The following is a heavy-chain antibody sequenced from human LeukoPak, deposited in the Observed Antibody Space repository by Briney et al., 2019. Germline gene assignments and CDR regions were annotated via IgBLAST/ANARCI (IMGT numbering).Heavy chain of an antibody. Sequence: SETLSLTCTVSGGSISSYYWNWIRQPPGEGLEWIGYIYYTGSSNYNPSLKSRVTISLDTSKNQFSLKLSSVTAADTAVYYCVRRVVVVTANDKSDAFDVWGQGTAVTVSS. D-gene: IGHD2-21*02. CDR3: VRRVVVVTANDKSDAFDV. V-gene: IGHV4-59*01. CDR1: GGSISSYY. CDR2: IYYTGSS. J-gene: IGHJ3*01.